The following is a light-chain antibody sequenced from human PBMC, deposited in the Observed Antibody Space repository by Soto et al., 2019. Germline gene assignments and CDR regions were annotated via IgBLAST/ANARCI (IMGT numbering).Light chain of an antibody. CDR2: GAS. CDR1: QSVSSK. V-gene: IGKV3-15*01. Sequence: EIVMTQSPATLSVSPGERATLSCRASQSVSSKLGWYQQKPGQAPRLLIYGASIRATGIPARFSGSGSGTEFTLTISSLQSEAFAVYYCQQYNNWPRTFGPGTKVDIK. J-gene: IGKJ3*01. CDR3: QQYNNWPRT.